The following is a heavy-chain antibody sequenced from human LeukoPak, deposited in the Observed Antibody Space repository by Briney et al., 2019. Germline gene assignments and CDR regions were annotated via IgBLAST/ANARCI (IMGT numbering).Heavy chain of an antibody. D-gene: IGHD3-10*01. CDR1: GFTFSSYA. Sequence: GGSLRLSCAASGFTFSSYAMHLVRQAPCKGLEWVAVISYDGSNKYYADSVKGRFTISRDNSKNTLYLQMNSLRAEDTAVYYCAGTYYYGSGSSLLGPFDYWGQGTLVTVSS. CDR3: AGTYYYGSGSSLLGPFDY. CDR2: ISYDGSNK. J-gene: IGHJ4*02. V-gene: IGHV3-30-3*01.